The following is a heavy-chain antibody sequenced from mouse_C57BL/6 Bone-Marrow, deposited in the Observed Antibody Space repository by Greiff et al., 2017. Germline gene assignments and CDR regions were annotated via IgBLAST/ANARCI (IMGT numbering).Heavy chain of an antibody. CDR2: IYPGDGDT. D-gene: IGHD2-2*01. J-gene: IGHJ1*03. CDR3: ASWYGYHWYFDV. V-gene: IGHV1-82*01. CDR1: GYAFSSSW. Sequence: QVQLKESGPELVKPGASVKISCKASGYAFSSSWMNWVKQRPGKGLEWIGRIYPGDGDTNYNGKFKGKATLTADKSSSTAYMQLSSLTSEDSAVYFCASWYGYHWYFDVWGTGTTVTVSS.